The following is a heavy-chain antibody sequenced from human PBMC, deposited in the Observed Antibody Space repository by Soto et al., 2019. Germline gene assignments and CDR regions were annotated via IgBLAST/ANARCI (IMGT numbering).Heavy chain of an antibody. CDR2: ISGSGGST. J-gene: IGHJ6*03. Sequence: PGGSLRLSCAASGFTFSSYAMSWVRQAPGKGLEWVSAISGSGGSTYYADSVKGRFTISRDNSKNTLYLQMNSLRAEDTAVYYCATGGYCSSTSCYSYYYYMDVWGKGTTVTVSS. D-gene: IGHD2-2*01. CDR1: GFTFSSYA. V-gene: IGHV3-23*01. CDR3: ATGGYCSSTSCYSYYYYMDV.